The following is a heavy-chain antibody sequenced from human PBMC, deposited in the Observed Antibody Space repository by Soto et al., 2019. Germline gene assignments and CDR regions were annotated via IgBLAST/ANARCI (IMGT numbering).Heavy chain of an antibody. D-gene: IGHD6-19*01. CDR1: GFTFSSFA. J-gene: IGHJ4*02. CDR3: AKVKSSGWYYFDY. V-gene: IGHV3-23*01. Sequence: GGSLRLSCTASGFTFSSFAMSWVRQAPGKGLEWVSSINVVGGATNFADSVKGRFTISRDNSKNTLYLQMNSLRAEDTAVYYCAKVKSSGWYYFDYWGQGTVVTVSS. CDR2: INVVGGAT.